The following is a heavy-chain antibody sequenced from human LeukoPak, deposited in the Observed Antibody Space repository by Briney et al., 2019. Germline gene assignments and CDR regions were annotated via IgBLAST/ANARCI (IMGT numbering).Heavy chain of an antibody. V-gene: IGHV3-7*01. CDR1: GFTFSNYW. D-gene: IGHD6-19*01. CDR2: IKQDGSEK. J-gene: IGHJ4*02. Sequence: GGSLRLSCAASGFTFSNYWMSWVRQAPGKGLEWVANIKQDGSEKYYVDSVKGRFTIPRDNAKNSLYLQMNSLRAEDTAVYYCARLSTAVAAGDYWGQGTLVTVSS. CDR3: ARLSTAVAAGDY.